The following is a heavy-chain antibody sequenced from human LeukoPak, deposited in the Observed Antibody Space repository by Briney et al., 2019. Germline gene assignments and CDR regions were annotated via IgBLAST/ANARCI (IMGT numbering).Heavy chain of an antibody. CDR2: IYTSGST. CDR3: ARGHTGYSSIWYRVFDL. CDR1: GDSISSGDYY. V-gene: IGHV4-61*02. J-gene: IGHJ4*02. Sequence: PSETLSLTCTVSGDSISSGDYYWSWIRQPAGKGLEWIGRIYTSGSTSYNPSLKSRATISVDMSKNQFSLNLSSVTAADTAVYYCARGHTGYSSIWYRVFDLWGQGTLVTVSS. D-gene: IGHD6-13*01.